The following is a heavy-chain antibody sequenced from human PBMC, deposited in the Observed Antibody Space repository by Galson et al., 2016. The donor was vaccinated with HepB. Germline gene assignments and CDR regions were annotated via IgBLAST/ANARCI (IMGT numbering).Heavy chain of an antibody. CDR3: AKDLSATIAGAGTAWFDP. V-gene: IGHV3-30*18. CDR2: ISHNGGNK. CDR1: GFSFSTYG. D-gene: IGHD6-13*01. Sequence: SLRLSCAASGFSFSTYGMHWVRQAPGKGLEWLAVISHNGGNKYYADSVKGRFTISRDNSNNTLYLEMNSLRPEDTALFYCAKDLSATIAGAGTAWFDPWGQGTLVTVSS. J-gene: IGHJ5*02.